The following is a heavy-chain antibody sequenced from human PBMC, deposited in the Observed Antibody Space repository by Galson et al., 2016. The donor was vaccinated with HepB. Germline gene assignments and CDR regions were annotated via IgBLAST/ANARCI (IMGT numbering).Heavy chain of an antibody. J-gene: IGHJ6*02. CDR3: ARYYGGNPPGEYGMDV. CDR1: GFTVSSNS. V-gene: IGHV3-66*01. Sequence: SLRLSCAASGFTVSSNSMSWVRQGPGKGLEWVSVIYTGGGTNYADSVKGRVIISGDNSKNTLYLQMNNLRAEDTAVYYCARYYGGNPPGEYGMDVWGQGTTVTVSS. D-gene: IGHD4-23*01. CDR2: IYTGGGT.